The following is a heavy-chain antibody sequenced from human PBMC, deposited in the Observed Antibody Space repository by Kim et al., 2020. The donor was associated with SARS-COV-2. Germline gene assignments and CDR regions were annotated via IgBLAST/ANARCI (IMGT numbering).Heavy chain of an antibody. CDR2: IDGDGSNT. Sequence: GGSLRLSCAVSGFNFGSYWMHWVRQVPGKGLVWVAIIDGDGSNTNYADSVKGRFTVSRDNAKNTVYLQMNSLRAEDTAVYYCARGNYGMDVWGQGTTVTVST. J-gene: IGHJ6*01. CDR1: GFNFGSYW. V-gene: IGHV3-74*01. CDR3: ARGNYGMDV.